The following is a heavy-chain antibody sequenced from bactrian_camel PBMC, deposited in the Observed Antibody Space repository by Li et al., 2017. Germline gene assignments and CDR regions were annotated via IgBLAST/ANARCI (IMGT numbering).Heavy chain of an antibody. CDR1: EFTFTRN. J-gene: IGHJ4*01. CDR2: ISNGGATT. V-gene: IGHV3S40*01. D-gene: IGHD3*01. CDR3: VTSIAARWAGPNR. Sequence: VQLVESGGGLVQPGGSLRLSCAASEFTFTRNMHWVRQAPGKGLQWVSTISNGGATTYYVDSVKGRFTISRDNAKNTVYLQMNNLNPEDTGMYYCVTSIAARWAGPNRWGRGTQVTVS.